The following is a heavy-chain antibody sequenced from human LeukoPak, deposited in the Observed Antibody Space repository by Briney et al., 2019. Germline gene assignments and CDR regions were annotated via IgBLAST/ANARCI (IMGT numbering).Heavy chain of an antibody. Sequence: SVKVSCKASGYTFTNYGITWVRQAPGQGLEWMGGIIPIFGTANYAQKFQGRVTITADESTSTAYLDLSRLRFDDTAVYYCARGRRFTIFGVVSGMDVWGRGTMVTVSS. CDR1: GYTFTNYG. CDR3: ARGRRFTIFGVVSGMDV. V-gene: IGHV1-69*13. CDR2: IIPIFGTA. J-gene: IGHJ6*04. D-gene: IGHD3-3*01.